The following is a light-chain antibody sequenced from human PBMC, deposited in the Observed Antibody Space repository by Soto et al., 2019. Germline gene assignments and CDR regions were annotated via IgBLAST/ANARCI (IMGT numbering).Light chain of an antibody. Sequence: QSVLPQPPSTSGTPGQRVVISCSGSDSDVGTNTVNWYQQVPGAAPKLLIYINNQRPAGVPDRFSGSKSGTSASLAINGLRSEDEADYYCAAWDDTLPGYVFGSGTRSPS. V-gene: IGLV1-44*01. CDR2: INN. CDR3: AAWDDTLPGYV. J-gene: IGLJ1*01. CDR1: DSDVGTNT.